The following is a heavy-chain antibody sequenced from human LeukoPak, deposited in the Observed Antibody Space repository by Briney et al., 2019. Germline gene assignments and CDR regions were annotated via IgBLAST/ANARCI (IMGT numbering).Heavy chain of an antibody. CDR2: IYHSGST. J-gene: IGHJ6*02. Sequence: PSQTLSLTCAVSGGSISSGGYSWSWIRQPPGKGLEWIGYIYHSGSTYYNPSLKSRVTISVDRSKNQFSLKLSSVTAADTAVYYCARGWGGSGSPRYYYGMDVWGQGTTVTVSS. CDR1: GGSISSGGYS. D-gene: IGHD3-10*01. V-gene: IGHV4-30-2*01. CDR3: ARGWGGSGSPRYYYGMDV.